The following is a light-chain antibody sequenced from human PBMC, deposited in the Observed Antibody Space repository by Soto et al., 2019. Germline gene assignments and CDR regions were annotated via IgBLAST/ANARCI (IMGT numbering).Light chain of an antibody. J-gene: IGKJ4*01. CDR1: QSLSNNF. Sequence: DIVLTQSPGTLSLSPGDRAALSCGASQSLSNNFLAWYQQKPGQAPRLLISGASSRATGIPDRFSGSGSGTDFTLTITRVEPEDFAVYYCQQYNNWPPFTFGGGTKVEIK. V-gene: IGKV3-20*01. CDR2: GAS. CDR3: QQYNNWPPFT.